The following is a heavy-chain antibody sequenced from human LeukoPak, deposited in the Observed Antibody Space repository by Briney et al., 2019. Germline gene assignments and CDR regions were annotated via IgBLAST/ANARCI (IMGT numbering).Heavy chain of an antibody. CDR1: GFTFSSYG. Sequence: PGGSLRLSCAASGFTFSSYGMHWVRQAPGKGLGWVAFIRYDGSNKYYADSVKGRFTISRDNSKNTLYLQMNSLRAEDTAVYYCAKAGPTGGWELHRGLGVYFDYWGQGTLVTVSS. CDR2: IRYDGSNK. D-gene: IGHD1-26*01. V-gene: IGHV3-30*02. J-gene: IGHJ4*02. CDR3: AKAGPTGGWELHRGLGVYFDY.